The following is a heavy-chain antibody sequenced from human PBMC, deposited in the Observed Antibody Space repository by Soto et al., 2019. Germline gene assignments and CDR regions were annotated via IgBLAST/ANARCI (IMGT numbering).Heavy chain of an antibody. CDR3: ARGRTRALDY. Sequence: QIQLEQSGAEVKKPGASVKVSCKASGYIFTSQGISWVRQAPGQGLEWMGWISTYNGNPNYAQKLQGRVTMTTNTSTTTAFLELRSLTSDDTAVYYCARGRTRALDYWGQGTPVIVSS. J-gene: IGHJ4*02. CDR1: GYIFTSQG. D-gene: IGHD1-7*01. CDR2: ISTYNGNP. V-gene: IGHV1-18*01.